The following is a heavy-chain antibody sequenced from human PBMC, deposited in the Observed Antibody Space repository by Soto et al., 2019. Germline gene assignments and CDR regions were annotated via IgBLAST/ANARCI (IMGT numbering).Heavy chain of an antibody. CDR3: ARGGSASGGYYYYVMDV. Sequence: GGSLRLSCTASGFTVSSNYMSWVRQAPGKGLEWVSVIYSGGTTCYADSVKGRFTISRDNSKNTLYLQMNSLRAEDTAVYYCARGGSASGGYYYYVMDVWGQGTTVTVSS. J-gene: IGHJ6*02. CDR2: IYSGGTT. V-gene: IGHV3-66*01. CDR1: GFTVSSNY. D-gene: IGHD3-16*01.